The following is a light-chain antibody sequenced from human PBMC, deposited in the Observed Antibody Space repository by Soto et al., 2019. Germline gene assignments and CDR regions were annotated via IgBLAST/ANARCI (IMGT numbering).Light chain of an antibody. Sequence: SYELTQPPSVSVAPGQTARITCGGNNIGSKSVHWYQQKPGQAPVLVVDDDSDRPSGIAERFSGSNSGNTATLIISRVEAGDEADYFCHVWDSSSEHVFGTGSKGTV. J-gene: IGLJ1*01. V-gene: IGLV3-21*02. CDR2: DDS. CDR3: HVWDSSSEHV. CDR1: NIGSKS.